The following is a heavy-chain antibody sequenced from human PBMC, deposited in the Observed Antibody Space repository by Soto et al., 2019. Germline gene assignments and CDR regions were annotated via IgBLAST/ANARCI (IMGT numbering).Heavy chain of an antibody. J-gene: IGHJ4*02. Sequence: PGGSLRLSCAASGFTFSSYRMNWVRQAPGKGLEWVSSISSSSYIYYADSVKGRFTISRDNAKNSLYLQMNSLGAEDTAIYYCTKAPTIYDSNTFYPGWLPPCCFDHWGQGTLVTVSS. CDR1: GFTFSSYR. V-gene: IGHV3-21*04. D-gene: IGHD3-22*01. CDR3: TKAPTIYDSNTFYPGWLPPCCFDH. CDR2: ISSSSYI.